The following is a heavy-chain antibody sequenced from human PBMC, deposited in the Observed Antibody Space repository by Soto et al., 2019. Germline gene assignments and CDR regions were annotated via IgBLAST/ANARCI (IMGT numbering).Heavy chain of an antibody. J-gene: IGHJ3*02. Sequence: EVQLMESGGALVQPGGSLRLSCAASGFTFSNYWMSWVRQAPGKGLEWVANIKQDGSEKYYVDSVKGRFTISRDHAKNPRYLKMNSLRAEDSAVFYSARDYNGPDTFDIWGQGTMVTVSS. CDR3: ARDYNGPDTFDI. D-gene: IGHD2-8*01. CDR1: GFTFSNYW. CDR2: IKQDGSEK. V-gene: IGHV3-7*04.